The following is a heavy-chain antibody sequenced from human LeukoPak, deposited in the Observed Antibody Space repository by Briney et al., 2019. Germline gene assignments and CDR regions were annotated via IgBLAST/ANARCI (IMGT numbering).Heavy chain of an antibody. D-gene: IGHD6-13*01. CDR2: INHSGST. CDR1: GGSFSGYY. CDR3: ARARWQQLDFDY. J-gene: IGHJ4*02. V-gene: IGHV4-34*01. Sequence: SETLSLTCAVYGGSFSGYYWSWIRQPPGKGLEWIGEINHSGSTNYNPSLKSRVTISVDTSKNQFSLKLSSVTAADTAVYYCARARWQQLDFDYWGQGTLVTVSS.